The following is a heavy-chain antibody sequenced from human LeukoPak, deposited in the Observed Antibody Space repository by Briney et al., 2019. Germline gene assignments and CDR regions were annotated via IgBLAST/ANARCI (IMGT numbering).Heavy chain of an antibody. V-gene: IGHV3-11*01. Sequence: GGSLRLSCAASGFTFSDYYMSWIRQAPGKGLEWVSYISSSGSTIYYADSVKGRFTISRDNAKNSLYLQMNSLRAEDTAVYYCAKVDTAMVWYYFDYWGQGTLVTVSS. D-gene: IGHD5-18*01. CDR2: ISSSGSTI. J-gene: IGHJ4*02. CDR3: AKVDTAMVWYYFDY. CDR1: GFTFSDYY.